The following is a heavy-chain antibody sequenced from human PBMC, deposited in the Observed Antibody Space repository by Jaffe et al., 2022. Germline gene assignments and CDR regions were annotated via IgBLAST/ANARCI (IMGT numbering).Heavy chain of an antibody. CDR1: GLTFSNYG. J-gene: IGHJ4*02. Sequence: EVQLLESGGDLVQPGESLRLSCAASGLTFSNYGLSWIRQAPGKGLEWVSTFSGSGTRTYYADSVKGRFTISRDNSKNTLYLQMNSLRAEDTAVYYCARGSYGDYDYWGQGTLVTVSS. CDR3: ARGSYGDYDY. D-gene: IGHD4-17*01. CDR2: FSGSGTRT. V-gene: IGHV3-23*01.